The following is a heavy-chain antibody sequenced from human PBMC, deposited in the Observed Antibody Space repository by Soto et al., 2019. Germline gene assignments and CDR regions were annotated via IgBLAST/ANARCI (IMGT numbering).Heavy chain of an antibody. Sequence: QVQLVQSGAEVKKPGASVKVSCKASGYTFTSYGISWVRQAPGKGLEWMGWISAYNGNTNYAQKLQGRVTMTTDTSTSTAYMELRSLRSDDTAVYYCARTPGMEWLLPYWYFDLWGRGTLVTVSS. CDR3: ARTPGMEWLLPYWYFDL. D-gene: IGHD3-3*01. CDR2: ISAYNGNT. V-gene: IGHV1-18*01. J-gene: IGHJ2*01. CDR1: GYTFTSYG.